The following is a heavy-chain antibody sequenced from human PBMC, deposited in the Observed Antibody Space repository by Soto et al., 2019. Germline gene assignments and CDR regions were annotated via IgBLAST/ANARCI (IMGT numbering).Heavy chain of an antibody. CDR3: AKDRVEILWFGEFLH. V-gene: IGHV3-30*18. Sequence: QVQLVESGGGVVQPGRSLRLSCAASGFTFSSYGMHWVRQAPGKGLEWVGVISYDGSNKYYADSVKGRFTISRDNSKNTLYLQMNSLRAEDTAVYYCAKDRVEILWFGEFLHWGQGTLVTVSS. CDR2: ISYDGSNK. D-gene: IGHD3-10*01. CDR1: GFTFSSYG. J-gene: IGHJ4*02.